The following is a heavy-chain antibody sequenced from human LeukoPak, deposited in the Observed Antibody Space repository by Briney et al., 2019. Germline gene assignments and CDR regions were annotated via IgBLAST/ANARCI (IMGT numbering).Heavy chain of an antibody. CDR3: ARARRSGYAFGPQAD. Sequence: GGSLRLSCAASGFTFSSYAMHGVRQAPGKGLERVAVISFDSTSRYYTDSVKGRFTISRDNSKNTLFLQMDSLTNEDTAMYYCARARRSGYAFGPQADWGQGTLVTVSS. CDR1: GFTFSSYA. J-gene: IGHJ4*02. D-gene: IGHD3/OR15-3a*01. CDR2: ISFDSTSR. V-gene: IGHV3-30*04.